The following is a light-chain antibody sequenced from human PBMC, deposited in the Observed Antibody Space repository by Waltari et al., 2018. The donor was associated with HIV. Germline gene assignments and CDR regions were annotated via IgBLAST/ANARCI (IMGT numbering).Light chain of an antibody. Sequence: DIQLTQSPSSLPAYVGDRVTITCRARQTVGIFLNWYYPKPGKAPKLLIYVASTLQSGVPSRFSGSGSGTDFTLTITSVQPEDFGIYYCHQGFRTPHTFGGGTNV. CDR3: HQGFRTPHT. J-gene: IGKJ4*01. CDR2: VAS. V-gene: IGKV1-39*01. CDR1: QTVGIF.